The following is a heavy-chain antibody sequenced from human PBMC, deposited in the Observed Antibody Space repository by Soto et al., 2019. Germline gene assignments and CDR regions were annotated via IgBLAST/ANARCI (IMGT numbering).Heavy chain of an antibody. J-gene: IGHJ4*02. D-gene: IGHD2-8*01. CDR1: GITFAGYW. V-gene: IGHV3-74*01. CDR3: ARVFCTNGICSSFDY. CDR2: INGDGSTT. Sequence: EVQLVESGGGLVQPGGSLKLSCAASGITFAGYWMHWVHQTPGKWLVWVSRINGDGSTTFYADSVKGRFTISRDNAKSTLYLQMNSMRAEDTAVYYCARVFCTNGICSSFDYWGQGTLVTVSS.